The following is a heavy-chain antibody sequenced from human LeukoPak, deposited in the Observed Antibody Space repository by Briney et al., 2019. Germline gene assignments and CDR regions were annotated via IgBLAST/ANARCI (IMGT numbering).Heavy chain of an antibody. D-gene: IGHD2-15*01. Sequence: GRSLRLSCAASGFTFGSYGMHWVRQAPGKGLEWVAVIWYDGSNKYYADSVKGRFTISRDNSKNTLYLQMNSLRAEDTAVYYCARDTIVGKASHAFDIWGQGTMVTVSS. CDR1: GFTFGSYG. V-gene: IGHV3-33*01. CDR3: ARDTIVGKASHAFDI. J-gene: IGHJ3*02. CDR2: IWYDGSNK.